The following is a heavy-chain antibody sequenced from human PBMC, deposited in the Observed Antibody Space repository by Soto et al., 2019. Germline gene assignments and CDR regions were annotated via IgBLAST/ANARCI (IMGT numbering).Heavy chain of an antibody. J-gene: IGHJ4*02. CDR3: ASYVWGSYRPLFDY. CDR1: GGSFSGYY. Sequence: SETLSLTCAVYGGSFSGYYWSWISQPPGKGLEWIGEINHSGSTNYNPSLKSRVTISVDTSKNQFSLKLSSVTAADTAVYYCASYVWGSYRPLFDYWGQGTLVTVSS. V-gene: IGHV4-34*01. D-gene: IGHD3-16*02. CDR2: INHSGST.